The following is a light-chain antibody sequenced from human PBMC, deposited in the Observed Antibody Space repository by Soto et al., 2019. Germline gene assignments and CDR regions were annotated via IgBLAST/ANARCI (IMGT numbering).Light chain of an antibody. CDR1: QSVGSN. Sequence: EMVMTQSPAILSVSPGERATLSCRASQSVGSNLAWYQQKPGQAPRLLIYAASTRATGIPARFSGSGSGTEFTLTISSLQSEDFAVYYCQQYNNWSFGQGTRLEIK. CDR2: AAS. V-gene: IGKV3-15*01. CDR3: QQYNNWS. J-gene: IGKJ5*01.